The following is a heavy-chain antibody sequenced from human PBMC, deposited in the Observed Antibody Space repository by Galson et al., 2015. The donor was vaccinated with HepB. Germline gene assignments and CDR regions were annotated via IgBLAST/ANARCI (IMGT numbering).Heavy chain of an antibody. Sequence: SVKVSCKASGYTFSNYGLNWVRQAPGQGLEWMGWINIYKGYTTYAQKFQGRVTMTRDTSTGTAYMVLRSLRSDDTAVYYCAGDYMVTTKNWFDPWGQGTLVTVSS. CDR2: INIYKGYT. V-gene: IGHV1-18*01. D-gene: IGHD2-21*02. J-gene: IGHJ5*02. CDR3: AGDYMVTTKNWFDP. CDR1: GYTFSNYG.